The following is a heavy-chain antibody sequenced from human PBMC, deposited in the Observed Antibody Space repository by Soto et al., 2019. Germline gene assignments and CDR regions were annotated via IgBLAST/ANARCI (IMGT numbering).Heavy chain of an antibody. D-gene: IGHD6-25*01. Sequence: GVLRLSCAASGFIFSSYWMSWVRQAPGKGLEWVANIKQDGSERNYLDSVKGRFTISRDNAKNSLYLLMDSLRAEDTGVYYCARIRRLADWGQGTLVTVSS. J-gene: IGHJ4*02. CDR3: ARIRRLAD. CDR1: GFIFSSYW. CDR2: IKQDGSER. V-gene: IGHV3-7*05.